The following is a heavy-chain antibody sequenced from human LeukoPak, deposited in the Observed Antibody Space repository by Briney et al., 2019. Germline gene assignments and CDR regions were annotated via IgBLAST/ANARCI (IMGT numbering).Heavy chain of an antibody. CDR1: GYTFTSYD. V-gene: IGHV1-8*01. CDR2: MNLNSGNT. CDR3: ARGIGAAAHFYYYYYYMDV. Sequence: GASVKVSCKASGYTFTSYDINWVRQATGQGLEWMGWMNLNSGNTGYAQKFQGRVTMTRNTSISTAYMELSSLRSEDTAVYYCARGIGAAAHFYYYYYYMDVWGKGTTVTVSS. J-gene: IGHJ6*03. D-gene: IGHD6-13*01.